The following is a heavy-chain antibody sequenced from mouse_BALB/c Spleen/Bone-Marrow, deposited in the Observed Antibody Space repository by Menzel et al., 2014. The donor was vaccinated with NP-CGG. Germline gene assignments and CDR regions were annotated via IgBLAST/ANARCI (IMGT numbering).Heavy chain of an antibody. D-gene: IGHD4-1*01. V-gene: IGHV1-54*03. CDR1: GCAFTNYL. J-gene: IGHJ2*01. Sequence: VKLVESGAELVRPGTSVKVSCKASGCAFTNYLIEWVKQRPGQGLEWIGVINPGSGATNYNENFKGKATLTADKSSSPPYMQLSSLTSDDSAVYFCARRLTGTFSLNYWGQGPTLPFSS. CDR3: ARRLTGTFSLNY. CDR2: INPGSGAT.